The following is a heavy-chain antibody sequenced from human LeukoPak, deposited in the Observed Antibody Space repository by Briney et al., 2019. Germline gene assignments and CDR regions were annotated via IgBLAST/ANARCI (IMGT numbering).Heavy chain of an antibody. D-gene: IGHD3-10*01. CDR2: IYHSGST. CDR1: GYSISSGYY. CDR3: AREVTMVRGVIRRWFDP. J-gene: IGHJ5*02. V-gene: IGHV4-38-2*02. Sequence: SETLSLTCTVSGYSISSGYYWGWIRQPPGKGLEWIGSIYHSGSTYYNPSLKSRVTISVDTSKNQFSLKLSSVTAADTAVYYCAREVTMVRGVIRRWFDPWGQGTLVTVSS.